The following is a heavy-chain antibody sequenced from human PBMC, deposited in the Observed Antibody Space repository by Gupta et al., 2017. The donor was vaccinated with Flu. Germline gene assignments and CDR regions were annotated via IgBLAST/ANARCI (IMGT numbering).Heavy chain of an antibody. Sequence: EVLLVASGGGLVQPGGSLRLSCTASGFTFGNYWMAWVRQAPGQGLEWVANIKTDGSDIYLLDSLRGRFTVSRDNAKKSLYLQMNSLRADDTAVYYCARDDGLRSVDYWGQGSLVTVSS. J-gene: IGHJ4*02. CDR3: ARDDGLRSVDY. D-gene: IGHD3-10*01. CDR1: GFTFGNYW. V-gene: IGHV3-7*01. CDR2: IKTDGSDI.